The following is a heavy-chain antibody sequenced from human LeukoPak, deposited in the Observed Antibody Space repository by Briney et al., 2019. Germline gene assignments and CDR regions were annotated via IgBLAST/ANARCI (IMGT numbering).Heavy chain of an antibody. V-gene: IGHV4-59*01. D-gene: IGHD3-10*01. Sequence: SETLTLTCTVSGGSISSYYWSWIRQPPGKGLEWIGYIYYSGSTNYNPSLKSRVTISADTSKNQFSLKLTSVTAADTAVYYCAREYYGSGSYVIDYWGQGTLVTVSS. J-gene: IGHJ4*02. CDR2: IYYSGST. CDR3: AREYYGSGSYVIDY. CDR1: GGSISSYY.